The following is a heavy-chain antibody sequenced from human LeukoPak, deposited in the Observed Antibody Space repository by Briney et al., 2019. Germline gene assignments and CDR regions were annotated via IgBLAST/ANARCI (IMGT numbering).Heavy chain of an antibody. V-gene: IGHV3-30*02. J-gene: IGHJ6*03. CDR3: AKDRCSNGVGCYYYYMDV. CDR1: GFTFSSYW. CDR2: IQYDGSNQ. D-gene: IGHD2-8*01. Sequence: PGGSLRLSCAASGFTFSSYWMSWVRQAPGKGLEWVSYIQYDGSNQQYADSVKGRFSISRDSSKNILHLQMNSLRAEDTAVYYCAKDRCSNGVGCYYYYMDVWGKGTTVTISS.